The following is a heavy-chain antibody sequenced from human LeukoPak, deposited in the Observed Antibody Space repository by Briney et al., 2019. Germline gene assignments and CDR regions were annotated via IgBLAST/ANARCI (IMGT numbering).Heavy chain of an antibody. CDR2: IYTSGST. J-gene: IGHJ4*02. D-gene: IGHD2-15*01. CDR1: GGSISSYY. V-gene: IGHV4-4*07. CDR3: ARGSCSGGSCYVFDY. Sequence: SETLSLTCTVSGGSISSYYWSWIRQPAGKGLEWIGRIYTSGSTNYNPSLKSRVTMSVDTSKNQFSLKLSSVTAADTAVYYCARGSCSGGSCYVFDYWSQGTLVTVSS.